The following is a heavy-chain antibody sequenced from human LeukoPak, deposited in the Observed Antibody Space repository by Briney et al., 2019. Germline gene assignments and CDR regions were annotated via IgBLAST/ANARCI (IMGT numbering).Heavy chain of an antibody. Sequence: SVKVSCKASGGTFSSYAISWVRQAPGQGLEWMGGIIPIFGTANYAQKFQGRVTITADESTSTAYMELRSLRSDDTAVYYCARVPSGGSSSGDYWGQGTLVTVSS. D-gene: IGHD1-26*01. CDR2: IIPIFGTA. CDR1: GGTFSSYA. CDR3: ARVPSGGSSSGDY. V-gene: IGHV1-69*01. J-gene: IGHJ4*02.